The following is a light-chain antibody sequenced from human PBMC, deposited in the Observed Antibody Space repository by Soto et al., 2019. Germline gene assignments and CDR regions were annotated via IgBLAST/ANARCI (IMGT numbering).Light chain of an antibody. CDR3: QQYDSSPFT. V-gene: IGKV3-20*01. CDR1: QSVDSNY. J-gene: IGKJ2*01. Sequence: ENVLTQSPGTLSLSPGEGATLSCRASQSVDSNYLAWYQQKPGQSPRLLIYGASSRATGIPDRFSGSGSGTDFTLTISRLEPEDFAVYYCQQYDSSPFTFGQGTKLEIK. CDR2: GAS.